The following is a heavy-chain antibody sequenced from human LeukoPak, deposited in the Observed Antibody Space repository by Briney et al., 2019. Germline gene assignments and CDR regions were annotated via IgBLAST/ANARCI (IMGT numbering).Heavy chain of an antibody. Sequence: SETLSLTCTVSGGSISSYYWSWIRQPPGKGLEWIGYIYYSGSTNYNPSLKSRVTMSVDTSKNQFSLRLDSVTAADTAVYYCARADAYYYGMDVWGQGTTVTVSS. J-gene: IGHJ6*02. V-gene: IGHV4-59*01. CDR2: IYYSGST. CDR1: GGSISSYY. CDR3: ARADAYYYGMDV.